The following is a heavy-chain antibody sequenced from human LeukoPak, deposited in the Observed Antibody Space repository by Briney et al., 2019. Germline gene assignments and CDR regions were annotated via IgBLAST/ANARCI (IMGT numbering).Heavy chain of an antibody. Sequence: GGSLRLSCAASGFTFSSYGMHWVRQAPGKGLEWVAFIRYDGSNKYYADSVKGRFTISRDNSKNTLYLQMNSLRDEDTAVYFCARDKIVGATLLDYWGQGILVTVSS. CDR2: IRYDGSNK. D-gene: IGHD1-26*01. J-gene: IGHJ4*02. CDR3: ARDKIVGATLLDY. V-gene: IGHV3-30*02. CDR1: GFTFSSYG.